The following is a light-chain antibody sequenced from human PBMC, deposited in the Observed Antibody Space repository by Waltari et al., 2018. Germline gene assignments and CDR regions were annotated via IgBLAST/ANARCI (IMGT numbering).Light chain of an antibody. Sequence: DIVMTQSPDSLAVSLGERATINCKSSQSVLYSSNNKNYLAWYQQKPGNAPKLLIYWASTRESGVPDRFSGRGSGTDFTLTISSLQAEDVAVYYCQQYYSTPLTFGPGTKVDIK. CDR2: WAS. CDR3: QQYYSTPLT. CDR1: QSVLYSSNNKNY. V-gene: IGKV4-1*01. J-gene: IGKJ3*01.